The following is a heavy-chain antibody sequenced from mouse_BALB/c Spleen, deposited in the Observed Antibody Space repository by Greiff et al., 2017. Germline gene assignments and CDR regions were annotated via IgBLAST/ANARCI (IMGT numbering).Heavy chain of an antibody. J-gene: IGHJ3*01. D-gene: IGHD2-1*01. V-gene: IGHV5-6*01. CDR2: ISSGGSYT. Sequence: EVKLQESGGDLVKPGGSLKLSCAASGFTFSSYGMSWVRQTPDKRLEWVATISSGGSYTYYPDSVKGRFTISRDNAKNTLYLQMSSLKSEDTAMYYCARHWGGNCFAYWGQGTLVTVSA. CDR1: GFTFSSYG. CDR3: ARHWGGNCFAY.